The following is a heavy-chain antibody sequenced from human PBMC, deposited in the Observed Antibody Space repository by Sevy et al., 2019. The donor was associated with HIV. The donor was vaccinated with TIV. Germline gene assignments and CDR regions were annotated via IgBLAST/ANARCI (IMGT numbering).Heavy chain of an antibody. CDR1: GYTFTGYY. CDR2: INPNSGGT. V-gene: IGHV1-2*02. CDR3: ARERDIVGATTGIDY. Sequence: ASVKVSCKASGYTFTGYYMHWVRQAPGQGLEWMGWINPNSGGTNYAQKFQGRVTMTRDTSISTAYMELSRLRSDDMAVYYCARERDIVGATTGIDYWGQGTLVTVSS. J-gene: IGHJ4*02. D-gene: IGHD1-26*01.